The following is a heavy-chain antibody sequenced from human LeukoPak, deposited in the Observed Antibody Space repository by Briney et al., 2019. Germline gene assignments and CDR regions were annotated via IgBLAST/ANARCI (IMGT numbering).Heavy chain of an antibody. CDR2: ISYDGSNK. CDR3: AKDISGWYDYYYGMDV. V-gene: IGHV3-30*18. CDR1: GFTFSSYG. Sequence: GGSLRLSCAASGFTFSSYGMHWVRQAPGKGLEWVAVISYDGSNKYYADSVKGRFTISRDNSTNTLYLQMNSLRAEDTAVYYCAKDISGWYDYYYGMDVWGQGTTATVSS. D-gene: IGHD6-19*01. J-gene: IGHJ6*02.